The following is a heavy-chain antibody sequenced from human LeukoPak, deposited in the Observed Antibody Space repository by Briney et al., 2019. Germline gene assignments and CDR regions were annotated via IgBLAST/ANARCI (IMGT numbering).Heavy chain of an antibody. J-gene: IGHJ4*02. CDR2: INWNGGRS. CDR1: GFTFDDYG. V-gene: IGHV3-20*04. D-gene: IGHD5-12*01. CDR3: ARGYSGPGYYFDY. Sequence: PGGSLRLSCAASGFTFDDYGMNWVRQAPGKGLEWVSGINWNGGRSGYADSVKGRFTISRDNSKNTLYLQMNSLRAEDTAVYYCARGYSGPGYYFDYWGQGTLVTVSS.